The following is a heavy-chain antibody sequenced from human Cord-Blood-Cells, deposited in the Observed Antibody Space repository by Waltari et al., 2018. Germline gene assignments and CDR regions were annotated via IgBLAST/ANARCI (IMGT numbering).Heavy chain of an antibody. CDR1: GGSISSGGYY. CDR2: IYYSGST. Sequence: QVQLQESGPGLVKPSQTLSLTCTVPGGSISSGGYYWSWIRQHPGKGLEWIGYIYYSGSTYYNPSLKSRVTISVDTSKNQFSLKLSSVTAADTAVYYCARERGIAAADAFDIWGQGTMVTVSS. D-gene: IGHD6-13*01. V-gene: IGHV4-31*03. J-gene: IGHJ3*02. CDR3: ARERGIAAADAFDI.